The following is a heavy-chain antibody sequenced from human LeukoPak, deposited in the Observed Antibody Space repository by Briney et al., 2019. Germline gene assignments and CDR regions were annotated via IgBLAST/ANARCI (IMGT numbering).Heavy chain of an antibody. CDR3: AKGPAMVRGTFDP. V-gene: IGHV3-23*01. Sequence: GGSLRLSCAASGFTFSTYGMGWVRQAPGKGLEWVSSISGSGGNTYYADSVKGRFTISRDYSKNTLYLQMNSLRTEETAVYYCAKGPAMVRGTFDPWGQGTLVTVSS. CDR1: GFTFSTYG. CDR2: ISGSGGNT. J-gene: IGHJ5*02. D-gene: IGHD3-10*01.